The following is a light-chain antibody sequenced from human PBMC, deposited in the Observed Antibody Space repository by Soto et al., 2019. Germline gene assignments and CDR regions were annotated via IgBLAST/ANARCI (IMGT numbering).Light chain of an antibody. J-gene: IGLJ1*01. CDR1: TGAVTSGHY. CDR3: LLSFNGPYV. CDR2: DTS. V-gene: IGLV7-46*01. Sequence: QAVVTQEPSLTVSPGGTVTLTCGSSTGAVTSGHYPYWFQQKPGQAPRTLIYDTSNEHSWTPARFSGYLLGGKAALTLSGAQPEDEAEYFCLLSFNGPYVFGGGTKLTVL.